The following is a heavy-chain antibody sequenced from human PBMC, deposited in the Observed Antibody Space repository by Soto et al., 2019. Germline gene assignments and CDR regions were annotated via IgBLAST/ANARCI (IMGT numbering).Heavy chain of an antibody. CDR1: GGSISSGGYY. J-gene: IGHJ6*02. Sequence: PSETLSLTCTVSGGSISSGGYYWSWIRQHPGKSLEWIGYIYYSGSTYYNPSLKSRVTISVDTSKNQFSLKLSSVTAADTAVYYCARDSYTSSCPYYCGMDVWGQVNTVAVSS. V-gene: IGHV4-31*03. CDR2: IYYSGST. CDR3: ARDSYTSSCPYYCGMDV. D-gene: IGHD6-6*01.